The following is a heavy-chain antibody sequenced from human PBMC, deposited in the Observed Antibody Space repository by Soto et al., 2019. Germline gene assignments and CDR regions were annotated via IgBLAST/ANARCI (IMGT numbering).Heavy chain of an antibody. D-gene: IGHD2-2*01. J-gene: IGHJ5*02. CDR3: ARLYCSSSTCDSWFDP. CDR2: IDPRDSYT. CDR1: GYTFTTFW. V-gene: IGHV5-10-1*01. Sequence: PXESLKISCTGFGYTFTTFWISLVRQMPGRGLEWMGRIDPRDSYTNYSPSFQGHVTISGDKSISTVYLQWASLKASDTAMYYCARLYCSSSTCDSWFDPWGQGTLVTVSS.